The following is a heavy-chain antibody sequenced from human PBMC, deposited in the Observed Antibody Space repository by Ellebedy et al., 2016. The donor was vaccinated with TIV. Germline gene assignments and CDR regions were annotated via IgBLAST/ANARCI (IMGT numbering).Heavy chain of an antibody. CDR1: GGSISSSNW. V-gene: IGHV4-4*02. J-gene: IGHJ4*02. CDR3: ARRGDGYSYGYYFDY. CDR2: IYHSGST. D-gene: IGHD5-18*01. Sequence: SETLSLTXAVSGGSISSSNWWSWVRQPPGKGLEWIGEIYHSGSTNYNPSLKSRVTISVDKSKNQFSLKLSSVTAADTAVYYCARRGDGYSYGYYFDYWGQGTLVTVSS.